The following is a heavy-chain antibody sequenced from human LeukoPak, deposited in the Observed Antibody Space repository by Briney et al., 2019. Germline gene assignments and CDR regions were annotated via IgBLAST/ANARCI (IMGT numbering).Heavy chain of an antibody. CDR3: ARDWGADSSGYRDF. V-gene: IGHV3-20*04. CDR1: GFTFDDYG. Sequence: GGSLRLSCAASGFTFDDYGMSWVRQAPGKGLEWVSGINWNGGSIGYADSVKGRFTISRDNAKNPLYLQMNSLRGEDTALYYCARDWGADSSGYRDFWGQGTLVTVSS. J-gene: IGHJ4*02. CDR2: INWNGGSI. D-gene: IGHD3-22*01.